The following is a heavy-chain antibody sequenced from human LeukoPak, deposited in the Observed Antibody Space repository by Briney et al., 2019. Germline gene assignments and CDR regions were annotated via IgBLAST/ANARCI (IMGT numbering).Heavy chain of an antibody. D-gene: IGHD2-15*01. Sequence: GGSLRLSCAASGFTFTIFGLNWVRQAPGKGPEWVSYIDARSGITYYADSVQGRFTISRDNAKNTQYLQINSLRVEDTAVYYCARSLRSPRYCIDDTCYFDYWGQGTLVTVSS. CDR3: ARSLRSPRYCIDDTCYFDY. CDR2: IDARSGIT. J-gene: IGHJ4*02. CDR1: GFTFTIFG. V-gene: IGHV3-48*01.